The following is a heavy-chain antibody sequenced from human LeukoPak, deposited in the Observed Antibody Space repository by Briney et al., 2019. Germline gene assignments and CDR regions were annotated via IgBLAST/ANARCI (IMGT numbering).Heavy chain of an antibody. CDR1: GFPFSDFH. V-gene: IGHV3-11*04. J-gene: IGHJ4*02. D-gene: IGHD3-22*01. CDR2: ITSGGGFS. CDR3: ARVRPGSSGSYYRTS. Sequence: GGSLRLSCVGAGFPFSDFHMSWIRQAPGKGLEWVSYITSGGGFSYYGDSVKGRFSISRDDSKNSVFLHMNSLRVEDTAVYYCARVRPGSSGSYYRTSWGQGTLVTVSS.